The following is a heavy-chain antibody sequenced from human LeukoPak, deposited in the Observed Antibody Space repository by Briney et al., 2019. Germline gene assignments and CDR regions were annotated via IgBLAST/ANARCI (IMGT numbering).Heavy chain of an antibody. CDR2: IGISAGST. CDR3: ALQWLTPPAPDY. V-gene: IGHV3-23*01. J-gene: IGHJ4*02. D-gene: IGHD6-19*01. Sequence: GGSLRLSCEASGSTFDNYAMSWVRQAPGKGLEWVSTIGISAGSTYYADAVKGRFTTSRDNSKNTLYLQMNSLRAEDTAVYYCALQWLTPPAPDYWGQGTLVTVSS. CDR1: GSTFDNYA.